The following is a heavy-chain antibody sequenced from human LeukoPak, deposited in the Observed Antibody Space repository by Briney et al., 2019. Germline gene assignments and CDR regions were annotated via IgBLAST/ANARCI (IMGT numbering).Heavy chain of an antibody. CDR2: IYYSGST. CDR3: ARWPSGSGSYYDYYYGMDV. CDR1: GGSVSSGSYY. Sequence: PSETLSLTCTVSGGSVSSGSYYWSWIRQPPGKGLEWIGNIYYSGSTNYNPSLKSRVTISVDTSKNQFSLKLSSVTAADTAVYYCARWPSGSGSYYDYYYGMDVWGQGTTVTVSS. D-gene: IGHD3-10*01. V-gene: IGHV4-61*01. J-gene: IGHJ6*02.